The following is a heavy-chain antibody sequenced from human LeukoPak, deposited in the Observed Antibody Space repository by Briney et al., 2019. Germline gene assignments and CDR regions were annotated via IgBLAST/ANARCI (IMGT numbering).Heavy chain of an antibody. CDR2: ISSSSSTI. D-gene: IGHD3/OR15-3a*01. Sequence: GGSLRLSCAASGFTFSSYSMNWVRQAPGKGLEWVSYISSSSSTIYYADSVKGRFTISRDNAKNSLYLQMNSLRAEDTAVYYCARDRDWNFDYWGQGTLVTVSP. J-gene: IGHJ4*02. CDR3: ARDRDWNFDY. V-gene: IGHV3-48*01. CDR1: GFTFSSYS.